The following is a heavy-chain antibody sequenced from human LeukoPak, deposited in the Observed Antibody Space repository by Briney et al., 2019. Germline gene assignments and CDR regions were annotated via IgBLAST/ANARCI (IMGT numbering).Heavy chain of an antibody. Sequence: SETLSLTCSVSGGSITTIAYYWHWIRQPPGKALEWVGDIFHSGETSSNPSLKSRVTISVDRSKNQFSLRLTSVTAADTAVYYCASRPVGGNSYFDFWGQGTLITVSS. CDR2: IFHSGET. CDR3: ASRPVGGNSYFDF. J-gene: IGHJ4*02. D-gene: IGHD4-23*01. V-gene: IGHV4-30-2*01. CDR1: GGSITTIAYY.